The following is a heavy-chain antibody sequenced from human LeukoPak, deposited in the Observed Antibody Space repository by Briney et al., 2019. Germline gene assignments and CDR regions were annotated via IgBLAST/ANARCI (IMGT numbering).Heavy chain of an antibody. CDR2: VFTSGST. J-gene: IGHJ4*02. V-gene: IGHV4-4*07. CDR3: ARRGDYFDF. CDR1: GGSISYNY. Sequence: SETLSLTCTVSGGSISYNYWSWIRQPAGKGLEWIGRVFTSGSTNYNPSLRSRVTMSVDTSKNQFSLKLSSVTAADTAVYYCARRGDYFDFWGQGTLVTVSS.